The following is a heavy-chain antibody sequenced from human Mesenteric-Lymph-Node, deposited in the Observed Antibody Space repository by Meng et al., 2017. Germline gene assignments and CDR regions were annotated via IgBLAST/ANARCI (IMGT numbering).Heavy chain of an antibody. D-gene: IGHD3-22*01. Sequence: GESLKISCSPSGFTFSNYDMSWVRQAPGKGLEWVSSISNSGGSTYYADSVKGRFTISRDNSRKTLYLQLDSLRAEDSAVYHCAIFPLPYFYDTRGQLVSWGQGTQVTVSS. CDR3: AIFPLPYFYDTRGQLVS. V-gene: IGHV3-23*01. J-gene: IGHJ4*02. CDR1: GFTFSNYD. CDR2: ISNSGGST.